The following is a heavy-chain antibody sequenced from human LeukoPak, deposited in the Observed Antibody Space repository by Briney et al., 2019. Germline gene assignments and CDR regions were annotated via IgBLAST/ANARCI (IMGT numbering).Heavy chain of an antibody. CDR2: IYYSGST. CDR3: ARGSLDIVVVVAERYNWFDP. CDR1: GGSISSSSYY. V-gene: IGHV4-39*01. D-gene: IGHD2-15*01. J-gene: IGHJ5*02. Sequence: SETLSLTCTVSGGSISSSSYYWGWIRQPPGTGLEWIGSIYYSGSTYYNPSLKSRVTISVDTSKNQFSLKLSSVTAADTAVYYCARGSLDIVVVVAERYNWFDPWGQGTLVTVSS.